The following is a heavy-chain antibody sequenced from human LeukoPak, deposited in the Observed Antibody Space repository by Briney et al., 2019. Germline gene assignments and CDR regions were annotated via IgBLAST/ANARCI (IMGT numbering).Heavy chain of an antibody. D-gene: IGHD1-26*01. CDR2: ISSSSSYI. V-gene: IGHV3-21*01. CDR3: ARDIRSGSYAHYYYYGMDV. J-gene: IGHJ6*02. CDR1: GFTFSSYG. Sequence: RTGGSLRLSCAASGFTFSSYGMNWVRQAPGEGLEWVSSISSSSSYIYYADSVKGRFTISRDNAKNSLYLQMNSLRAEDTAVYYCARDIRSGSYAHYYYYGMDVWGQGTTVTVSS.